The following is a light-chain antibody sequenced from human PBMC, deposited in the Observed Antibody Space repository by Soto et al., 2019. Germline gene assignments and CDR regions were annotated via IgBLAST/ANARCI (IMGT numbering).Light chain of an antibody. CDR3: QQRSNWPPIT. J-gene: IGKJ5*01. CDR2: GAS. Sequence: DIVSTQSPGTLSLSPGERASLSCRASQSVSSGHLAWYQQKPGQAPRLLIYGASSRATGIPDRFSGSGSGTDFTLTINSLEPEDFAVYYCQQRSNWPPITFGQGTRLEIK. V-gene: IGKV3D-20*02. CDR1: QSVSSGH.